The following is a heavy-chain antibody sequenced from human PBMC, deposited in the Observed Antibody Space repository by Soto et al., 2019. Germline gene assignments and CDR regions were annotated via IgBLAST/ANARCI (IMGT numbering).Heavy chain of an antibody. CDR3: AHKGPEDWPLDY. CDR2: IYWDDSK. V-gene: IGHV2-5*02. D-gene: IGHD3-9*01. CDR1: GFSLSTSGVG. J-gene: IGHJ4*02. Sequence: QITLKESGPTLVRPTQTLTLTCAFSGFSLSTSGVGVGWIRQPPGKALEWLAVIYWDDSKHYRPSLRSRLTITKDPSKNQVVLTMTNMDPMDTGTYYCAHKGPEDWPLDYWGQGTLVTVSS.